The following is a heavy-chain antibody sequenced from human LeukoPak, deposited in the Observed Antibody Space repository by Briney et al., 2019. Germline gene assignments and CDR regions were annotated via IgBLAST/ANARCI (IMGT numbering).Heavy chain of an antibody. J-gene: IGHJ5*02. Sequence: PGGSLRLSCVGSGFTYTDHWMHWFRQAPGKGPVWVSRINPDGTIIDYADSVKGRFSISRDNAKNLLYLQMNGLRADDTAVYYCAKDLSWNTADRWGQGILVTVSS. D-gene: IGHD5-18*01. CDR3: AKDLSWNTADR. V-gene: IGHV3-74*01. CDR2: INPDGTII. CDR1: GFTYTDHW.